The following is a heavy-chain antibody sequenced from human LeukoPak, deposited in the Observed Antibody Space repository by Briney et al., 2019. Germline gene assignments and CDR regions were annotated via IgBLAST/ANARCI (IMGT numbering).Heavy chain of an antibody. Sequence: GGSLRLSCAASGFTFSSYPMTWVRQAPGKGLEWVSRISDSGGGAYYADSVKGRFTISRDNSKNTLYLQVNSLRAEDTAVYYCAVAGVGPFDIWGQGTMVIVSS. J-gene: IGHJ3*02. CDR1: GFTFSSYP. V-gene: IGHV3-23*01. CDR3: AVAGVGPFDI. CDR2: ISDSGGGA. D-gene: IGHD6-19*01.